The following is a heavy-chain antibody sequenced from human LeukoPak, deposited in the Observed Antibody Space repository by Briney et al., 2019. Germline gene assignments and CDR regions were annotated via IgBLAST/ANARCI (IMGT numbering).Heavy chain of an antibody. Sequence: PGGSLRLSCAASGFTLSSYWMSWVRQAPGKGLEWVANIKQDGSEKYYVDSVKGRFTISRDNAKNSLYLQMNSLRAEDTAVYYCARGAAAGTFDYWGQGTLVTVSS. CDR2: IKQDGSEK. D-gene: IGHD6-13*01. V-gene: IGHV3-7*01. J-gene: IGHJ4*02. CDR3: ARGAAAGTFDY. CDR1: GFTLSSYW.